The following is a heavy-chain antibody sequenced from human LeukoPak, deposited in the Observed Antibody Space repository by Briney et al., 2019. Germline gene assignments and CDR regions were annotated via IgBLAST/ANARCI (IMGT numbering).Heavy chain of an antibody. CDR3: ARGPYGSGSYRFDY. CDR1: GFIFSNYA. J-gene: IGHJ4*02. D-gene: IGHD3-10*01. Sequence: GGSLRLSCAASGFIFSNYAMHWVRQAPGKGLGWVAVISYDGSNKYYADSVKGRFTISRDNSKNTLYLQMNSLRAEDTAVYYCARGPYGSGSYRFDYWGQGTLVTVSS. V-gene: IGHV3-30*04. CDR2: ISYDGSNK.